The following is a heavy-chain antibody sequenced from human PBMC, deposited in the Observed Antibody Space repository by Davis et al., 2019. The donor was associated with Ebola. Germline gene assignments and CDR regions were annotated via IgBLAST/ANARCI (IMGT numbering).Heavy chain of an antibody. J-gene: IGHJ6*04. D-gene: IGHD5-18*01. CDR3: AREGYSYGSYYYYGMDV. Sequence: SETLSLTCTVSGGSISSYYWSWIRQPPGKGLEWIGYIYYSGSTNYNPSLKSRVTISVDTSKNQFSLKLSSVTAADTAVYYCAREGYSYGSYYYYGMDVWGKGTTVTVSS. V-gene: IGHV4-59*01. CDR1: GGSISSYY. CDR2: IYYSGST.